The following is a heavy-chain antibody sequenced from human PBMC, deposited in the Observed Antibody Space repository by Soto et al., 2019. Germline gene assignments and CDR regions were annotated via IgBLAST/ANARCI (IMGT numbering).Heavy chain of an antibody. CDR1: GYTFTSYA. CDR2: INAGNGNT. J-gene: IGHJ4*02. D-gene: IGHD4-17*01. V-gene: IGHV1-3*01. Sequence: WASVKVSCKASGYTFTSYAIHWVRQAPGQRLEWMGWINAGNGNTKYSQKFQDRVTITRDTSTSTAYMELRSLRSDDTAVYYCVRDGPPTDYWGQGTLVTVSS. CDR3: VRDGPPTDY.